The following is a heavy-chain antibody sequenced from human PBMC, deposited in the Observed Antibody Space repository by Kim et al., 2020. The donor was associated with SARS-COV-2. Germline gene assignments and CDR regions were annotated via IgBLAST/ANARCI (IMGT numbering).Heavy chain of an antibody. V-gene: IGHV2-70*11. Sequence: SGPALVKPTQTLTLTCTFSGFSLSTSAMCVSWIRQPPGKALEWLARIDWDDDKYYSTSLKTRLTIFKDTSKNQVVLTMTNMDPVDTATYYCARIRCYCSSTSCQAAYFDYWGQGTLVTVSS. CDR2: IDWDDDK. CDR1: GFSLSTSAMC. J-gene: IGHJ4*02. D-gene: IGHD2-2*01. CDR3: ARIRCYCSSTSCQAAYFDY.